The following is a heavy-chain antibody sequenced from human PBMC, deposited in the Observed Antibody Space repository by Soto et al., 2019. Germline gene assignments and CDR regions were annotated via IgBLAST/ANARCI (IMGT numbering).Heavy chain of an antibody. J-gene: IGHJ3*02. D-gene: IGHD3-3*01. CDR3: ATTWSGYRIDAFDI. Sequence: ASVKVSFKVSGYTLTELSMHWVRQAPGKGLEWMGGFDPEDGETIYAQKFQGRVTMTEDTSTDTAYMELSSLRSEDTAVYYCATTWSGYRIDAFDIWGQGTMVTVSS. V-gene: IGHV1-24*01. CDR2: FDPEDGET. CDR1: GYTLTELS.